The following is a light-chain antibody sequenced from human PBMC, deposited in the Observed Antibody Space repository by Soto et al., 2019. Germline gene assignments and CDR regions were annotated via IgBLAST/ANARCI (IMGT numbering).Light chain of an antibody. V-gene: IGLV2-14*01. CDR2: DIT. CDR3: VSFTTSSTYV. Sequence: QSALTQPASVSGSPGQAITISCTGTSSDVGASIYVSWYQQHPGKAPKLMIYDITNRPSGVSKRFSGSKSGNTASLTISGLQAEDEADYYCVSFTTSSTYVFGPGTKVTVL. CDR1: SSDVGASIY. J-gene: IGLJ1*01.